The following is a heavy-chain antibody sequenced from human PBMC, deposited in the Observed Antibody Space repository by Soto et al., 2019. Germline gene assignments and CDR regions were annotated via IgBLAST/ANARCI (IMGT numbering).Heavy chain of an antibody. D-gene: IGHD3-3*01. V-gene: IGHV1-2*02. CDR2: INPATGAA. J-gene: IGHJ3*02. CDR1: GYPVTAYY. Sequence: QLHLVQSGAVVKKPGASVTVSCSASGYPVTAYYMHWVRQAPGRGLEWMGGINPATGAAKYTQTFQGRVTMTRDTSTSTVFMELSGLKSEDPAVFYCARGGGVGVAGSAAFDMWGQGTVVTVSS. CDR3: ARGGGVGVAGSAAFDM.